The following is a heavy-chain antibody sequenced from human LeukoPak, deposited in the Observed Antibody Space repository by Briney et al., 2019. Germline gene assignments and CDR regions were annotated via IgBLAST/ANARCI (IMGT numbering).Heavy chain of an antibody. D-gene: IGHD3-10*01. CDR1: GGSISIGSYS. CDR2: IYTSGST. Sequence: SETLSLTCTVSGGSISIGSYSWNWIRQPAGKGLEWIGRIYTSGSTNYNPSLKSRVTVSVDTSKNQFSLKLSSVTAADTAVYYCARDYGSGDQKCFDPWGQGTLVTVSS. CDR3: ARDYGSGDQKCFDP. J-gene: IGHJ5*02. V-gene: IGHV4-61*02.